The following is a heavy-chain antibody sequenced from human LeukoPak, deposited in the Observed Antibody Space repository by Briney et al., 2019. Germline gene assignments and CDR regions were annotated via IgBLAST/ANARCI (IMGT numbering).Heavy chain of an antibody. CDR3: ARVLGSSPAGSFDP. CDR1: GGSISSYY. J-gene: IGHJ5*02. Sequence: SETLFLTCTVSGGSISSYYWSWIRRPPGKGLEWIGYIYYSGSTNYNPSLKSRVTISVDTSKNQFSLKLSSVTAADTAVYYCARVLGSSPAGSFDPWGQGTLVTVSS. CDR2: IYYSGST. V-gene: IGHV4-59*01. D-gene: IGHD6-6*01.